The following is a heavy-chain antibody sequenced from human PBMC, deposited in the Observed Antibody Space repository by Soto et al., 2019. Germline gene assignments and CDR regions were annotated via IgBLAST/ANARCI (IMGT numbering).Heavy chain of an antibody. J-gene: IGHJ6*02. V-gene: IGHV1-69*12. CDR2: IIPIFGTA. D-gene: IGHD2-2*02. CDR3: ATHEIGHCISASCYKGGYYYGMDV. CDR1: GGTFSSYA. Sequence: QVQLVQSGAEVKKPGSSVKVSCKASGGTFSSYAISWVRQAPGQGLEWMGGIIPIFGTADYAQKFQGRVTITADESTSTAYXGXSXXRSEDTAMYYCATHEIGHCISASCYKGGYYYGMDVWGQGTTVTVSS.